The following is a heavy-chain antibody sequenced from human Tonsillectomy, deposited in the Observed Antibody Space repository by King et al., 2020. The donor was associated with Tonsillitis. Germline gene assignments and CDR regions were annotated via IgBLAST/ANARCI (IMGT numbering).Heavy chain of an antibody. V-gene: IGHV3-48*03. J-gene: IGHJ4*02. D-gene: IGHD6-19*01. CDR2: ISSSGSTI. Sequence: VQLVESGGGLVQPGGSLRLSCAASGFTFSSYEMNWVRQAPGKGLEWVSYISSSGSTIYYADSVKGRFTISRDNAKNSLYLQMNSLRAEDTAVYYCARGLYSSGWGLAYWGQGTLVTVSS. CDR3: ARGLYSSGWGLAY. CDR1: GFTFSSYE.